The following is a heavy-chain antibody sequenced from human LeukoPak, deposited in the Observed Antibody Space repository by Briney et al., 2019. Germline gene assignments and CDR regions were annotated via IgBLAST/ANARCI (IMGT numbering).Heavy chain of an antibody. D-gene: IGHD6-19*01. J-gene: IGHJ4*02. Sequence: SDTLSLTCTLSGGPISSYYWIWIRQPAGKGLEWIGRIYTSGSTNYNPSLKSRVTISVDKSKNQFSLKLSSVTAADTAVYYCARDTAVAGIFDYWGQGTLVTVSS. CDR1: GGPISSYY. CDR3: ARDTAVAGIFDY. CDR2: IYTSGST. V-gene: IGHV4-4*07.